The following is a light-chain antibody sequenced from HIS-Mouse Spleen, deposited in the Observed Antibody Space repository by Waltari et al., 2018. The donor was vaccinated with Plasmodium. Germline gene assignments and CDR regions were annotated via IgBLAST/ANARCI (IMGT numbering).Light chain of an antibody. CDR1: QSISSY. Sequence: DIQMTQSPSSLSASVGDRVTITCRASQSISSYLNWYQQKPGKAPKLLIYAASSLQSWVPLRFSGSGSGTDFTLTISSLQPEDFATYYCHQSYSTWTFGQGTKVEIK. CDR2: AAS. J-gene: IGKJ1*01. V-gene: IGKV1-39*01. CDR3: HQSYSTWT.